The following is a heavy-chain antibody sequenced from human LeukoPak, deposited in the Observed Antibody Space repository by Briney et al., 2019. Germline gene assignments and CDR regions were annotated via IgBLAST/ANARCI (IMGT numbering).Heavy chain of an antibody. CDR2: FSGYNGVT. Sequence: ASVKVSCKASGYTFTNFGISWVRQAPGQGLEWMGWFSGYNGVTNYAKNLQGRVTMTTDTSTTTAYMELRSLRTDDTAVYYCALEYVDTAKPSFDYWGQRTLVTVSS. J-gene: IGHJ4*02. CDR1: GYTFTNFG. V-gene: IGHV1-18*01. D-gene: IGHD5-18*01. CDR3: ALEYVDTAKPSFDY.